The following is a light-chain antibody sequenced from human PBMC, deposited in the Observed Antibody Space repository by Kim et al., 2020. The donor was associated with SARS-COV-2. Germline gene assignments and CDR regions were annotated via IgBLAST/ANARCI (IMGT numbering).Light chain of an antibody. CDR2: EDD. CDR1: NGGMDVSY. V-gene: IGLV6-57*03. CDR3: QSYNRSNVV. J-gene: IGLJ2*01. Sequence: RTVTSSCTRSNGGMDVSYVQWYQPRPGGVPTTVIYEDDQRPSGVSDRFSGSIDNSSNSASLTISGLKTEDEADYYCQSYNRSNVVFGGGTKLTVL.